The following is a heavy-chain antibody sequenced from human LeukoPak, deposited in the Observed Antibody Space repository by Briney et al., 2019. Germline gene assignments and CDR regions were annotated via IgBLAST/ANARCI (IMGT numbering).Heavy chain of an antibody. Sequence: ASVKVSCKTSGYNFPGYDIHWVRQAPGHGPEWMGLINPNNGGTEYAQRFQGRVTMTRDTSISTAFMELSGLRSDDTAVYYCATGIHSFTLFGVVIYWGQGTAVTVSS. V-gene: IGHV1-2*02. CDR3: ATGIHSFTLFGVVIY. D-gene: IGHD3-3*01. J-gene: IGHJ4*02. CDR1: GYNFPGYD. CDR2: INPNNGGT.